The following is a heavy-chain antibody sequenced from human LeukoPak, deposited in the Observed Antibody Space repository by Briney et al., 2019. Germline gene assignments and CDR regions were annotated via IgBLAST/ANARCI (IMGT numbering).Heavy chain of an antibody. J-gene: IGHJ5*02. Sequence: PGGSLRLSCTASGFTVSSYYMNWVRQAPGKGLDWVSVIYTGGSTYYADSVKGRFTISRDNSKNTLYLQMDSLRAEDTAVYYCARELNYYDSSGYVGWFDLWGQGILVTVSS. D-gene: IGHD3-22*01. CDR2: IYTGGST. CDR3: ARELNYYDSSGYVGWFDL. V-gene: IGHV3-53*01. CDR1: GFTVSSYY.